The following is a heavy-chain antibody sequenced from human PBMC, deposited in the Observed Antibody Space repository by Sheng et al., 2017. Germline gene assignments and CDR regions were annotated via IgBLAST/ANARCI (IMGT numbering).Heavy chain of an antibody. CDR2: ISGSGGST. J-gene: IGHJ3*02. D-gene: IGHD2-2*01. Sequence: TASGFTFSSYAMSWVRQAPGKGLEWVSAISGSGGSTYYADSVKGRFTISRDNSKNTLYLQMNSLRAEDTAVYYCASRSPGVVVPAAVGAFDIWGQGTMVTVSS. V-gene: IGHV3-23*01. CDR1: GFTFSSYA. CDR3: ASRSPGVVVPAAVGAFDI.